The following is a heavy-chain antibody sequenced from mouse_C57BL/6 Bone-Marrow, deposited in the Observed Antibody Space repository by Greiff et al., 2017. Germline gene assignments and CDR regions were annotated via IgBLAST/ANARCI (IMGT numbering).Heavy chain of an antibody. D-gene: IGHD3-2*02. CDR3: AREGDSSGSYYFDY. J-gene: IGHJ2*01. Sequence: EVMLVESEGGLVQPGSSMKLSCTASGFTFSDYYMAWVRQVPEKGLEWVANINYDGSSTYYLDSLKSRFIISRDNAKNILYLQMSSLKSEDTATYYCAREGDSSGSYYFDYWGQGTTLTVSS. CDR1: GFTFSDYY. CDR2: INYDGSST. V-gene: IGHV5-16*01.